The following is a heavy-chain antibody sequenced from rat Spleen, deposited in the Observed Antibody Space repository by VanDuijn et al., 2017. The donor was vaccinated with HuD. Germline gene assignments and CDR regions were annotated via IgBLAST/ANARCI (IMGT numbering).Heavy chain of an antibody. D-gene: IGHD1-9*01. CDR1: GFTFSDYY. CDR3: ARDYGYNYGVMDA. CDR2: IRYDGTIT. J-gene: IGHJ4*01. V-gene: IGHV5-7*01. Sequence: EVQLVESGGGLVQPGRSLKLSCAASGFTFSDYYMAWVRQAPTKGLQWVATIRYDGTITYYRDSVKGRFTISRDNAKSTLYLQMDSLRSEETATYYCARDYGYNYGVMDAWGQGASVTVSS.